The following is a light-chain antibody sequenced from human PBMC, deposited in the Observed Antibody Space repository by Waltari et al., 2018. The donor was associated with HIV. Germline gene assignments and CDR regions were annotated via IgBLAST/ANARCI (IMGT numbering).Light chain of an antibody. V-gene: IGKV1-33*01. J-gene: IGKJ2*01. CDR2: DAS. CDR1: QDISNY. CDR3: QQYDNLPYT. Sequence: DIQMTQSPSSLSASVGDRVTITCQASQDISNYLNWYQHKPGKAPKLLIYDASNLETGVPSRFSGSGSGTDFTFTISILQPEDIATYYCQQYDNLPYTFGQGTKLEIK.